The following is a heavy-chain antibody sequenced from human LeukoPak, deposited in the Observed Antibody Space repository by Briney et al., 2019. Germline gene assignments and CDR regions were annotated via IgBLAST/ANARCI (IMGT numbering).Heavy chain of an antibody. CDR2: ISFDGSNT. J-gene: IGHJ4*02. CDR3: ARDPTPWRRDYFDY. CDR1: GFTFSAHA. V-gene: IGHV3-30-3*01. Sequence: GGSLRLSCAASGFTFSAHAMHWVRQAPGKGLESVAVISFDGSNTYYPDSVKGRFTISRDNSKNTLYLQMDSLRGEDTAVYFCARDPTPWRRDYFDYWGQGTLVVVSS.